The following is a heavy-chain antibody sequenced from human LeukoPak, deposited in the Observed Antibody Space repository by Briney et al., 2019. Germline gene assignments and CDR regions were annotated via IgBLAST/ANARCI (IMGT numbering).Heavy chain of an antibody. Sequence: PGGSLRLSCAASGFTFSSYAMHWVRQAPGKGLEWVAVISYDGSNKYYADSVKGRFTISRDNSKNTLYLQMNSLRAEDTAVYYCARDSYDYGGNPIHSPFYRAYGMDVWGQGTTVTVSS. V-gene: IGHV3-30-3*01. CDR1: GFTFSSYA. J-gene: IGHJ6*02. CDR2: ISYDGSNK. D-gene: IGHD4-23*01. CDR3: ARDSYDYGGNPIHSPFYRAYGMDV.